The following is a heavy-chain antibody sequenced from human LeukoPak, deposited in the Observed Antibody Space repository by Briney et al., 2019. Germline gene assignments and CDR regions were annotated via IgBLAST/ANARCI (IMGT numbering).Heavy chain of an antibody. CDR1: GGSISSYY. D-gene: IGHD3-22*01. J-gene: IGHJ6*03. CDR3: ARGALITSYYYYYYMDV. Sequence: PSETLSLTCTVSGGSISSYYWSWIRQPPGKGLEWIGYIYYSGSTNYNPSLKSRVTISVDTSKNQFSLKLSSVTAADTAMYYCARGALITSYYYYYYMDVWGKGTTVTISS. CDR2: IYYSGST. V-gene: IGHV4-59*01.